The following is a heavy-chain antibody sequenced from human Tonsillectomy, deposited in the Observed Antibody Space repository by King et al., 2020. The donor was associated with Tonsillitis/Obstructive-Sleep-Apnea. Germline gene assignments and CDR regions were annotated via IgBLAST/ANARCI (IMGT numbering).Heavy chain of an antibody. D-gene: IGHD1-26*01. V-gene: IGHV3-72*01. CDR2: SRNKAKSYTT. Sequence: VQLVESGGGLVQPGGSLRLSCAASGFTFSDYYMDWVRQAPGKGLEWVGRSRNKAKSYTTDYAASVKGRFTISRDNSKNSLYLQMDSLKTEDTAVYFCVSPSHSGSLAEYWGQGNLGTVSS. CDR1: GFTFSDYY. J-gene: IGHJ4*02. CDR3: VSPSHSGSLAEY.